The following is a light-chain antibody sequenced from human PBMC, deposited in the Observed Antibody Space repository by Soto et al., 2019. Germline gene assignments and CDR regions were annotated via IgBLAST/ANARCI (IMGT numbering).Light chain of an antibody. V-gene: IGKV1-27*01. J-gene: IGKJ3*01. Sequence: DIQMTQSPSSLSASVGDRVTITCRASQGISNYLAWYQQKPGKVPKLLIYAASTLQSGVPSRFSGGGSGKVFTNPIGGLHHEDVEIYYVQKFTSALRTFAPGT. CDR3: QKFTSALRT. CDR2: AAS. CDR1: QGISNY.